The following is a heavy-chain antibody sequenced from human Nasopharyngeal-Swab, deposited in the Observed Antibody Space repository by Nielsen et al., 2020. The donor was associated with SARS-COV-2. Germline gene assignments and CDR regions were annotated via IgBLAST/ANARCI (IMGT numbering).Heavy chain of an antibody. CDR3: ARSALGTPDDY. J-gene: IGHJ4*02. D-gene: IGHD3-16*01. V-gene: IGHV5-51*01. Sequence: GESLKISCKGSGYTFSSYWIAWVRQMPGKGLEWMGSIYPGDSDTRYSPSFQGQVTISADKSISTAYLQWSSLKASDTAMYYCARSALGTPDDYWGQGTLVTVSS. CDR2: IYPGDSDT. CDR1: GYTFSSYW.